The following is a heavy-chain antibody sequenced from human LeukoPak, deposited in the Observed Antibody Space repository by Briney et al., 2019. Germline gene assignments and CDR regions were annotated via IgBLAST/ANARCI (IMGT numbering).Heavy chain of an antibody. CDR2: INTDGRST. J-gene: IGHJ3*02. V-gene: IGHV3-74*01. CDR3: ARVIGWDEPFDI. Sequence: PGGSLRLSCSASGFTLSSYWMHWVRQAPGKGLVWVSRINTDGRSTNYADSVKGRFTVSRDNAKNTLYLQMNSLRAEDTAVYYCARVIGWDEPFDIWGQGTMVTVSS. D-gene: IGHD1-26*01. CDR1: GFTLSSYW.